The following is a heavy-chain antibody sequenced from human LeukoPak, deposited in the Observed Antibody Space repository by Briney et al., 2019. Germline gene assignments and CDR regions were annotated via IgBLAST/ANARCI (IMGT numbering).Heavy chain of an antibody. CDR1: GFTFSSYS. CDR2: ISSSSTI. D-gene: IGHD5-18*01. V-gene: IGHV3-48*02. Sequence: PGGSLRLSCAASGFTFSSYSMNWVRQAPGKGLEWVSCISSSSTIYYADSVKGRFTISRDNAKNSLYLQMNSLRDEDTAVYYCARADTAMVTSFFDYWGQGTLVAVSS. CDR3: ARADTAMVTSFFDY. J-gene: IGHJ4*02.